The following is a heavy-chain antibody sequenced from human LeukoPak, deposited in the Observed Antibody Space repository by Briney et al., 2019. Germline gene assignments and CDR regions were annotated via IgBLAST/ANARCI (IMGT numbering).Heavy chain of an antibody. CDR2: IKQDGSEK. D-gene: IGHD3-3*01. CDR1: EFTFRNFW. V-gene: IGHV3-7*01. J-gene: IGHJ5*02. CDR3: ARGLSLQYDSWFDP. Sequence: GGSLRLSCAASEFTFRNFWMSWVRQAPGKGPEWVANIKQDGSEKYYVDSVKGRFTISRDNAKKSLYLQMNSLRVEDTAVYYCARGLSLQYDSWFDPWGQGTLVTVSS.